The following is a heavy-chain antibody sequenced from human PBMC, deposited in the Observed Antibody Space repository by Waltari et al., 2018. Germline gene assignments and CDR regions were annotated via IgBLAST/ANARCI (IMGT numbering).Heavy chain of an antibody. V-gene: IGHV3-21*02. CDR2: ISSGSSYI. J-gene: IGHJ4*02. Sequence: EVQLVGSGGGLVQPGGSLRLPCAASGLTFGVYTTNLVRQARGKGLEWVSFISSGSSYIYYADSVKGRFIISRDNAKNSLYLQMNSLRAEDTAVYYCAREWGVMVGTAAFYFDYWGQGTLVTVSS. D-gene: IGHD2-15*01. CDR3: AREWGVMVGTAAFYFDY. CDR1: GLTFGVYT.